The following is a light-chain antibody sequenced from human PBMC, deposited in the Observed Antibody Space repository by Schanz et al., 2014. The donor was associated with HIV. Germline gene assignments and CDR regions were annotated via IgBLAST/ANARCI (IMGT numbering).Light chain of an antibody. V-gene: IGKV1-5*03. Sequence: DIQMTQSPSTLSASVGDRITITCRASQSISGWLAWYQQKPGEAPNLLISEASTLKSGVPSRFSGSGSGTYFTLNISSLQPDEFATYYCLQYNDYAYSFGQGTKLEIK. CDR2: EAS. CDR3: LQYNDYAYS. J-gene: IGKJ2*03. CDR1: QSISGW.